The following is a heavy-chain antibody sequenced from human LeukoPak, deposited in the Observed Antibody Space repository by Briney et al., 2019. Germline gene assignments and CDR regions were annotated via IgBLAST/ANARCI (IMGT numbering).Heavy chain of an antibody. CDR1: GFTFSGSA. V-gene: IGHV3-73*01. J-gene: IGHJ4*02. CDR3: TSGLSVLRSNNTPVDY. D-gene: IGHD4-17*01. Sequence: GGSLRLSCAASGFTFSGSAMHWVCQASGKGLEWVGRIRSKTNNYATAYAASVKGRFIISRDDSMNTAYLQMNSLKTEDTAVYYCTSGLSVLRSNNTPVDYWGQGTLVTVSS. CDR2: IRSKTNNYAT.